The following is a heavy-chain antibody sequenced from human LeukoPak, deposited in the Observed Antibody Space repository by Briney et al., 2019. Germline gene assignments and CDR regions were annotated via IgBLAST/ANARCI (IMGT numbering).Heavy chain of an antibody. Sequence: SQTLSLTCTVSGGSISSGGYYWSWIRQHPGKGLEWIGYIYYSGSTYYNLSLKSRVTISVNTSKNQFSLKLSSVTAADTAVYYCARTYSSRAVDYWGQGTLVTVSS. CDR2: IYYSGST. J-gene: IGHJ4*02. D-gene: IGHD6-13*01. CDR1: GGSISSGGYY. CDR3: ARTYSSRAVDY. V-gene: IGHV4-31*03.